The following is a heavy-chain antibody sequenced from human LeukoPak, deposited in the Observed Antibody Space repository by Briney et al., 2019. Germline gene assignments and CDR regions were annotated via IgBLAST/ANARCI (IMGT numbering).Heavy chain of an antibody. CDR1: GGSISGSSYY. V-gene: IGHV4-39*02. Sequence: SETLSLTCTVSGGSISGSSYYWGWIRQPPGKGLEWIGSIYYSGSTYYNPSLKSLVTISVDTSKNQFSLKLNSVTATDTAVYYCARGNRLRFLEWSPTPKLSYYFDYWGQGTLVTVSS. J-gene: IGHJ4*02. CDR3: ARGNRLRFLEWSPTPKLSYYFDY. D-gene: IGHD3-3*01. CDR2: IYYSGST.